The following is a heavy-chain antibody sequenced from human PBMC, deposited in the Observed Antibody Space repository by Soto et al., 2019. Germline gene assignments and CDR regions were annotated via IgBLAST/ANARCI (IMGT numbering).Heavy chain of an antibody. CDR3: ESDGRNGGYLGY. CDR1: GYTFNSYG. D-gene: IGHD2-8*01. Sequence: QVQLVQSGAEVKRPGASVKVSCKASGYTFNSYGISWVRQAPGQGLEWMGWISVYNGNTNYAQKVQGRVTMTTDTSTSTAYMELRSLRPDDTAVYYGESDGRNGGYLGYWGQGTVVTVSA. CDR2: ISVYNGNT. J-gene: IGHJ4*02. V-gene: IGHV1-18*01.